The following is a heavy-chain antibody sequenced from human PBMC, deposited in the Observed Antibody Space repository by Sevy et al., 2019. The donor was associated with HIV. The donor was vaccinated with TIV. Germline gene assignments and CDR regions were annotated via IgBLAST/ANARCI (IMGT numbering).Heavy chain of an antibody. CDR2: IKSEFDGGAI. Sequence: GGSLRLSCTASGFTFNSAWMSWVRQAPGKGLEWVGRIKSEFDGGAIDYAAPVKGRFTISREDSKNTVYLQMNSLKTEDIAVYYCITDPAYRGYDEEVINYYFYGMDVWGQGTTVTVSS. J-gene: IGHJ6*02. CDR3: ITDPAYRGYDEEVINYYFYGMDV. V-gene: IGHV3-15*01. CDR1: GFTFNSAW. D-gene: IGHD5-12*01.